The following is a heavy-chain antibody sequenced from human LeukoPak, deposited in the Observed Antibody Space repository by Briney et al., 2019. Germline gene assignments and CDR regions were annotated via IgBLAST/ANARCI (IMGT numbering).Heavy chain of an antibody. V-gene: IGHV4-4*07. CDR1: GGSISSYY. CDR2: IYSSGRT. D-gene: IGHD3-10*01. J-gene: IGHJ5*02. Sequence: SETLSLTCTVSGGSISSYYWTWIRQPARKGLEWIGRIYSSGRTNYNPSLKSRVTMSADTSKNQFSLKLTSVTAADTAVYYCARRVGGFGESASNWFDPWGQGTLVTVSS. CDR3: ARRVGGFGESASNWFDP.